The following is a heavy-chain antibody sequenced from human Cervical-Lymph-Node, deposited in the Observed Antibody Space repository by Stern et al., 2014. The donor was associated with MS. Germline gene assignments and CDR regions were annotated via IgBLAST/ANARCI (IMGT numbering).Heavy chain of an antibody. CDR3: ATVRFL. D-gene: IGHD2-21*01. Sequence: EVQLVESGGGLVQPGGSLRLSCAASGFTFSAYSMNWVRQAPGKGLEWVSYISSSSNTVYYADSVKGRFTISRDNAKNSLYLRMNSLRDEDTAVYYCATVRFLWGQGTLVTVSS. V-gene: IGHV3-48*02. CDR1: GFTFSAYS. CDR2: ISSSSNTV. J-gene: IGHJ4*02.